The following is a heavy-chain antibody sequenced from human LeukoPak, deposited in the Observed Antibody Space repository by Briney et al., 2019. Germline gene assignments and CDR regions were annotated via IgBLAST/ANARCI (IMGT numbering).Heavy chain of an antibody. CDR1: GFTFSSYS. Sequence: HPGGSLRLSCAASGFTFSSYSMNWVRQAPGKGLEWVSYISSSSSTIYYADSVKGRFTISRDNAKNSLHLQMNSLRAEDTAVYYCASGDCDDPTYWGQGTLVTVSS. V-gene: IGHV3-48*04. CDR2: ISSSSSTI. CDR3: ASGDCDDPTY. J-gene: IGHJ4*02. D-gene: IGHD2-21*02.